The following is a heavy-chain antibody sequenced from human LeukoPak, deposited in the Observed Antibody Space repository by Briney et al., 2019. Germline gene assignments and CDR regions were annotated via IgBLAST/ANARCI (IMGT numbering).Heavy chain of an antibody. J-gene: IGHJ4*02. Sequence: KSGGSLRLSCAASGFTFSNAWMSWVRQAPGKGLEWVGRIKSKTDGGTTDYAAPVKGRFTISRDDSKNTLYLQMNSLKTEDTAVYYCTTLSPYHSSGYRRYYFDYWGQGTLVTVSS. CDR3: TTLSPYHSSGYRRYYFDY. CDR2: IKSKTDGGTT. D-gene: IGHD3-22*01. V-gene: IGHV3-15*01. CDR1: GFTFSNAW.